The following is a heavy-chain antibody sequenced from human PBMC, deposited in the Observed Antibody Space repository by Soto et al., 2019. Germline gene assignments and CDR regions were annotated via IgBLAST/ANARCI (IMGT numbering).Heavy chain of an antibody. V-gene: IGHV4-34*01. CDR3: ARAPLRGYSYGLYYYYGMDV. D-gene: IGHD5-18*01. CDR1: GGSFSGYY. Sequence: PSATLSLTCAVYGGSFSGYYWSWIRQPPGKGLEWIGEINHSGSTNYNPSLKSRVTISVDTSKNQFSLKLSSVTAADTAVYYCARAPLRGYSYGLYYYYGMDVWGQGTTVTVSS. J-gene: IGHJ6*02. CDR2: INHSGST.